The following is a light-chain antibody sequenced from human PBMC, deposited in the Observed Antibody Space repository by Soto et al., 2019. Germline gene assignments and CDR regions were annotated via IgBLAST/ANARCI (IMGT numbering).Light chain of an antibody. CDR2: DAS. V-gene: IGKV3-15*01. CDR3: LQHNSYPLT. J-gene: IGKJ4*01. Sequence: DIVMTQSPGTLSVSPGERVTLSCRASQSVRNKLVWYQRKPGQAPRLLIYDASTRATGLAGRFSGSGSGTEFSLTISSLQPEDFATYYCLQHNSYPLTFGGGTKVEIK. CDR1: QSVRNK.